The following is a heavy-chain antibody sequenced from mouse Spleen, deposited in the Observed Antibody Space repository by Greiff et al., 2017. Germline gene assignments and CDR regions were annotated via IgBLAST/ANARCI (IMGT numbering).Heavy chain of an antibody. CDR1: GYTFTSYW. J-gene: IGHJ1*01. D-gene: IGHD4-1*01. CDR3: ARTPLGRVWYFDV. Sequence: QVQLQQPGAELVKPGASVKLSCKASGYTFTSYWMQWVKQRPGQGLEWIGEIDPSDSYTNYNQKFKGKATLTVDTSSSTAYMQLSSLTSEDSAVYYCARTPLGRVWYFDVWGAGTTVTVSS. CDR2: IDPSDSYT. V-gene: IGHV1-50*01.